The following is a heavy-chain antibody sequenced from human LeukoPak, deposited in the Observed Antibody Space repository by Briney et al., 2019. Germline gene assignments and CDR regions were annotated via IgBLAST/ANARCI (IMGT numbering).Heavy chain of an antibody. CDR2: IIPNSGGT. CDR3: ARALRNDAFDI. V-gene: IGHV1-2*02. Sequence: ASVKVSCKASGYTFTGYYLHWVRQAPGQGLEWMGWIIPNSGGTTYAQNFQGRVTMTRDTSISTAYMELSSLRSDDTAIYLCARALRNDAFDIWGQGTMVSVSS. J-gene: IGHJ3*02. CDR1: GYTFTGYY.